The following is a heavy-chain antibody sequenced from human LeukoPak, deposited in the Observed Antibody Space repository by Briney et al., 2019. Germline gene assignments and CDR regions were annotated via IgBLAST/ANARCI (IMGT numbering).Heavy chain of an antibody. CDR2: ISTYNGNT. CDR1: GYTFTSYG. D-gene: IGHD3-22*01. J-gene: IGHJ4*02. Sequence: ASVKVSCKASGYTFTSYGISWVRQAPGQGLEWVGWISTYNGNTNYAQKLQGRVTMTTDTSTSTAYMELRSLRSDDTAVYYCARDGYYDSSGYYGEPFDYWGQGTLVTVSS. V-gene: IGHV1-18*01. CDR3: ARDGYYDSSGYYGEPFDY.